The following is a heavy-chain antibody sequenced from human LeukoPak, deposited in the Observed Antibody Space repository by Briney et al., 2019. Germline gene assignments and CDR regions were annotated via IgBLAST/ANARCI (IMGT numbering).Heavy chain of an antibody. CDR1: VFTFSTYG. J-gene: IGHJ4*02. CDR3: AKGLGDYDDFRMGY. V-gene: IGHV3-30*02. Sequence: GGSLRLSCAASVFTFSTYGMHWVRQAPGKGLEWVAFIPADGSDNYYANSVKGRFTISRDNSKNTLYLQMNSLRSEDTAMYYCAKGLGDYDDFRMGYWGQGTLVTVSS. CDR2: IPADGSDN. D-gene: IGHD4-17*01.